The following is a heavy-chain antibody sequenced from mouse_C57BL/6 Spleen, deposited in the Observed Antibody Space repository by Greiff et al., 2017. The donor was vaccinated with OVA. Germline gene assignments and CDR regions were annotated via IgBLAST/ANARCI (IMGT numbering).Heavy chain of an antibody. D-gene: IGHD1-1*01. CDR1: CYAFSSSW. CDR2: IYPGDGDT. J-gene: IGHJ2*01. Sequence: QVQLQQSGPELVKPGASVKISCKASCYAFSSSWMNWVKQRPGKGLEWIGRIYPGDGDTNYNGKFKGKATLTADKSSSTAYMQLSSLTSEDSAVYFCAKYYYGSSYDFDYWGQGTTLTVSS. V-gene: IGHV1-82*01. CDR3: AKYYYGSSYDFDY.